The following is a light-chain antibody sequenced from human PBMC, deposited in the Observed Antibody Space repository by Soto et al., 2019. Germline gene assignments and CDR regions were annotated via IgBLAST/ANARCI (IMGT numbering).Light chain of an antibody. V-gene: IGKV3-11*01. CDR1: QSISSY. CDR3: QQRSNWPPIP. J-gene: IGKJ5*01. CDR2: DAT. Sequence: EIVLTQSPAALSLSPRERATLYCSSSQSISSYLAWYQQKPGQAPRLLIYDATNRATGISARFSGSGSGTDFTLTISSLEPEDFAVYYCQQRSNWPPIPFGQGTRLEIK.